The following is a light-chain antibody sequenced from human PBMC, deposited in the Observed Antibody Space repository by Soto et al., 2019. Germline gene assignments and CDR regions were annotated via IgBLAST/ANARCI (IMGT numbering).Light chain of an antibody. CDR3: LQRNVWLRS. CDR1: PGVTN. Sequence: VLTPSPGTLSLSSGERANLSRRASPGVTNFAWYQPKPGQAPRLLIFDVSKRATGIPARFSGSGSGADSTLTISSLEPEDFGVYYCLQRNVWLRSFGQGTRLEIK. J-gene: IGKJ5*01. V-gene: IGKV3-11*01. CDR2: DVS.